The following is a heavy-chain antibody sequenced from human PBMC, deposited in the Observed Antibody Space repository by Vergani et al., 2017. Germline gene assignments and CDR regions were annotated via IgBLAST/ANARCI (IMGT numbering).Heavy chain of an antibody. Sequence: EVQLVESGGGLVQPGRSLRLSCTASGFTFGDYAMSWVRQAPGKGLEWVSSISSSSSYIYYADSVKGRFTISRDNAKNSLYLQMNSLRAEDTAVYYCVKDIAASGNYWYFDLWGRGTLVTVSS. V-gene: IGHV3-21*01. CDR1: GFTFGDYA. D-gene: IGHD6-13*01. CDR2: ISSSSSYI. CDR3: VKDIAASGNYWYFDL. J-gene: IGHJ2*01.